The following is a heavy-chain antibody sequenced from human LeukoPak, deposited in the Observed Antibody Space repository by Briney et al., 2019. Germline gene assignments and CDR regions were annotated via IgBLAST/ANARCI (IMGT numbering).Heavy chain of an antibody. J-gene: IGHJ6*03. D-gene: IGHD3-9*01. CDR2: ISSSGDYI. Sequence: GGSLRLSCAASGFTFSTYSMNWVRQAPGKGLEWVSSISSSGDYIFHADSMKGRFTISRDNAKNSLHLQMNSLRAEDTAVYYCARTDYDILTGSSDYYYYMDVWGKGTTVTVSS. CDR3: ARTDYDILTGSSDYYYYMDV. CDR1: GFTFSTYS. V-gene: IGHV3-21*01.